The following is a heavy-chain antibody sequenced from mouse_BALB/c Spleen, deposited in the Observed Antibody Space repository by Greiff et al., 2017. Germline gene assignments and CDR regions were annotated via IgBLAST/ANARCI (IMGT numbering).Heavy chain of an antibody. V-gene: IGHV1-7*01. CDR2: INPSTGYT. D-gene: IGHD2-2*01. CDR1: GYTFTSYW. CDR3: ASGLRQDYAMDY. J-gene: IGHJ4*01. Sequence: VQLVESGAELAKPGASVKMSCKASGYTFTSYWMHWVKQRPGQGLEWIGYINPSTGYTEYNQKFKDKATLTADKSSSTAYMQLSSLTSEDSAVYYCASGLRQDYAMDYWGQGTSVTVSS.